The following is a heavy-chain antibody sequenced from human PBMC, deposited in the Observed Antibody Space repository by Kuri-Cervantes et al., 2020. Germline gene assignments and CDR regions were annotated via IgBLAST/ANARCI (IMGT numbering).Heavy chain of an antibody. CDR3: TTDGKYDISTGSYWFDP. Sequence: GGSLRLSCEASGFTLSDYYMDWVRQAPGKGLEWVGRTRNKANSYTTEYAASVEGRFTISRDDSKNSLYLQMNSLKTEDTGVYYCTTDGKYDISTGSYWFDPWGPGTQVTVSS. CDR2: TRNKANSYTT. CDR1: GFTLSDYY. V-gene: IGHV3-72*01. D-gene: IGHD3-9*01. J-gene: IGHJ5*02.